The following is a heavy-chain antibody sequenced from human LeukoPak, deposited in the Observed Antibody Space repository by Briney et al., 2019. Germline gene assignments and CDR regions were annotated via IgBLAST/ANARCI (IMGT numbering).Heavy chain of an antibody. J-gene: IGHJ4*02. Sequence: PSQTLSLTCPLSGDSVSSNSAAWNWLRQSPSRGLEWPGRTFYRSNLHSDYAVSVSSRITISADTSKNQFALQLSSVTPEDTAVYFCARGGSTSATHFDYWGRGILVAVSS. CDR1: GDSVSSNSAA. D-gene: IGHD2-15*01. CDR2: TFYRSNLHS. V-gene: IGHV6-1*01. CDR3: ARGGSTSATHFDY.